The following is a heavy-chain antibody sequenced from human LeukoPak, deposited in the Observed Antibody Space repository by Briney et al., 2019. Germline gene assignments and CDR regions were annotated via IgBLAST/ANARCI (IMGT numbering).Heavy chain of an antibody. CDR2: ISGSGGST. D-gene: IGHD3-22*01. CDR1: GFTFSSYA. J-gene: IGHJ4*02. V-gene: IGHV3-23*01. Sequence: TGGSLRLSCAASGFTFSSYAMSWVRQAPGKGLEWVSAISGSGGSTYYADSVKGRFTISRDNAKSSLYLQVNSLRAEDTAVYYCARGAYYYEDWGQGTLVTVSS. CDR3: ARGAYYYED.